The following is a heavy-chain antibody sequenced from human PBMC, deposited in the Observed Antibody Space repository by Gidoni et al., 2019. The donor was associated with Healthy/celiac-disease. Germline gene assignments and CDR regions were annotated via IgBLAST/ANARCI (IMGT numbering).Heavy chain of an antibody. Sequence: QVQLVESGGGLVQPGRSLRLSCAASGFTFSSYGMHWVRQAPGKGLEWVAVISYDGSNKYYADSVKGRFTISRDNSKNTLYLQMNSLRAEDTAVYYCAKGGSSWYYYYGMDVWGQGTTVTVSS. J-gene: IGHJ6*02. CDR3: AKGGSSWYYYYGMDV. CDR2: ISYDGSNK. D-gene: IGHD6-13*01. V-gene: IGHV3-30*18. CDR1: GFTFSSYG.